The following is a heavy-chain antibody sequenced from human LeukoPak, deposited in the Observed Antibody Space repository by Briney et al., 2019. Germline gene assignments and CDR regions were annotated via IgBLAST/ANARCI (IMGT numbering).Heavy chain of an antibody. J-gene: IGHJ4*02. Sequence: GGSLRLSCAASGFTFSSYGMHWVRQAPGKGLEWVAVIWYDGSNKYYADSVKGRFTISRDNAKNSLYLQMNSLRAEDTALYYCAREVSVGFDFWGQGTLVTVSS. V-gene: IGHV3-33*01. CDR1: GFTFSSYG. D-gene: IGHD1-26*01. CDR3: AREVSVGFDF. CDR2: IWYDGSNK.